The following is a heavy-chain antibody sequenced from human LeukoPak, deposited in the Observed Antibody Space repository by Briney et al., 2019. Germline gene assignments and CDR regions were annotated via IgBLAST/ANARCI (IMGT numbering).Heavy chain of an antibody. CDR2: IYYSGST. Sequence: PSETLSLTCTVSGGSISSYYWSWIRQPPGKGLEWIGYIYYSGSTNYNPSLKSRVTISVDTSKNQFSLKLSSVTAADTAVYYCARCPIGGKPLDYWGQGTLVTVYS. CDR1: GGSISSYY. D-gene: IGHD3-16*01. CDR3: ARCPIGGKPLDY. J-gene: IGHJ4*02. V-gene: IGHV4-59*01.